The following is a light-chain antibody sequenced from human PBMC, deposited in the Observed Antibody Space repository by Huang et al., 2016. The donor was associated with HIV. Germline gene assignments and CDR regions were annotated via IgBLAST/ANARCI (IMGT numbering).Light chain of an antibody. CDR1: QSLSGN. J-gene: IGKJ1*01. V-gene: IGKV3-15*01. CDR2: AAS. CDR3: QQYNDWPWT. Sequence: IVMTQSPATLSVSPGEGVTLSCRASQSLSGNLAWYQQTPGQAPRLLIYAASSRAPGIPARFSGSGSGTEFTLTISSLESEDFAVYHCQQYNDWPWTFGQGTRVEIK.